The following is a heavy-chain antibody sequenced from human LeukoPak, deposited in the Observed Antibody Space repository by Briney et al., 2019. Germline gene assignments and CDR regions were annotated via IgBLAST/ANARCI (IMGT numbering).Heavy chain of an antibody. CDR3: ARDLGYSSSWSNDY. V-gene: IGHV1-18*01. J-gene: IGHJ4*02. Sequence: ASVKVSCKASGGTFSSYAISWVRQAPGQGLEWMGWISAYNGNTNYAQKLQGRVTMTTDTSTSTAYMELRSLRSDDTAVYYCARDLGYSSSWSNDYWGQGTLVTVSS. CDR1: GGTFSSYA. CDR2: ISAYNGNT. D-gene: IGHD6-13*01.